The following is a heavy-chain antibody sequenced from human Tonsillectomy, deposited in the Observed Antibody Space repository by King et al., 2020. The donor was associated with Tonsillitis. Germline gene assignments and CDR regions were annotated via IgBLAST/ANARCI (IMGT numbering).Heavy chain of an antibody. CDR1: GFTFSSYG. V-gene: IGHV3-30*18. Sequence: VQLVESGGGVVQPGRSLRLSCAASGFTFSSYGMHWVRQAPGKGLEWVAVISYDGSNKYYADSVKGRFTISRDNSKNTLYLQMNSLRAEDTAVYYCAKGLYRGDDAFYIWGQGTMVTVSS. D-gene: IGHD1-26*01. CDR3: AKGLYRGDDAFYI. J-gene: IGHJ3*02. CDR2: ISYDGSNK.